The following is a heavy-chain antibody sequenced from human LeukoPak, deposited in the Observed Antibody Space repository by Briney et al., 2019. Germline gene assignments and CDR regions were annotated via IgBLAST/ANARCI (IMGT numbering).Heavy chain of an antibody. CDR2: IYTNGST. J-gene: IGHJ5*02. Sequence: PSETLSLTCTVSGGSISSYYWSWIRQPAGKKLEWIGRIYTNGSTNYNPSFKSRVTMSLDTSKNQFSLKLSSVTAADTAVYHCARDGLSMVRGVIMANWFDPWGQGTLVTVSS. CDR1: GGSISSYY. CDR3: ARDGLSMVRGVIMANWFDP. D-gene: IGHD3-10*01. V-gene: IGHV4-4*07.